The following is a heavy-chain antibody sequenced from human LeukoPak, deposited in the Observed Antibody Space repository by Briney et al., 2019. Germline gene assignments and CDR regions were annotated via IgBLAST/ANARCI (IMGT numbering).Heavy chain of an antibody. CDR2: IWYDGSNK. CDR1: GFTFSSYG. V-gene: IGHV3-33*06. Sequence: GGSLRLSCAASGFTFSSYGMHWVRQAPGKGLEWVAVIWYDGSNKYYADSVKGRFTISRDYSKNTLYLQMNSLRAEDTAVYYCAKDGGYYDFWSGYKTMYYFDYWGQGTLVTVSS. D-gene: IGHD3-3*01. CDR3: AKDGGYYDFWSGYKTMYYFDY. J-gene: IGHJ4*02.